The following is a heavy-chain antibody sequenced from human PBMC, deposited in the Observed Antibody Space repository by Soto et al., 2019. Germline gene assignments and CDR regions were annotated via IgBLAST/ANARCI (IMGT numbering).Heavy chain of an antibody. CDR1: GGFVSSGSYY. Sequence: SETLSLTCAVYGGFVSSGSYYWSWIRQPPGKGLEWIGEMSHSGGTHFNPSLKSRVTISVDTSKNQFSLKISSVTAADTALYYCARVERGTATTVVDAFDIWDPGTMVTVSS. V-gene: IGHV4-61*01. J-gene: IGHJ3*02. CDR2: MSHSGGT. D-gene: IGHD1-1*01. CDR3: ARVERGTATTVVDAFDI.